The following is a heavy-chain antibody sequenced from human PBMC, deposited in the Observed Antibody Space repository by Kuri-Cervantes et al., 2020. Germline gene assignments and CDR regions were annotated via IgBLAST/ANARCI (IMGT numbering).Heavy chain of an antibody. CDR3: ARARWSSGYYYYPFEY. CDR1: GYTFTSYG. D-gene: IGHD3-22*01. J-gene: IGHJ4*02. V-gene: IGHV1-18*01. Sequence: ASVKVSCKASGYTFTSYGISWVRQAPGQGLEWMGWISAYNGNTNYAQKLQGRVTMTTDTSTSTAYMELRSLRSDDTAVYYCARARWSSGYYYYPFEYWGQGTLVPVSS. CDR2: ISAYNGNT.